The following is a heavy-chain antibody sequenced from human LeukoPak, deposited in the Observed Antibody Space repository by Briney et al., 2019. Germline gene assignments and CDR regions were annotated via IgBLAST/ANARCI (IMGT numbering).Heavy chain of an antibody. V-gene: IGHV4-39*01. Sequence: SETLSLTCTVSGGSISSSSYYWGWIRQPPGKGLKWIGSIYYSGSTYYNPSLKSRVTISVDTSKNQFSLKLSSVTAADTAVYYCASSYGDYRPFDYWGQGTLVTVSS. CDR1: GGSISSSSYY. CDR2: IYYSGST. J-gene: IGHJ4*02. CDR3: ASSYGDYRPFDY. D-gene: IGHD4-17*01.